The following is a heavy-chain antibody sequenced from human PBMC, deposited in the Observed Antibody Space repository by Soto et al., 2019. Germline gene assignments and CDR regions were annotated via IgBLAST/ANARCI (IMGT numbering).Heavy chain of an antibody. CDR2: ISAYNGNT. D-gene: IGHD3-3*01. V-gene: IGHV1-18*01. CDR1: GYTFTSYG. J-gene: IGHJ4*02. CDR3: ARVPLDFWSGTLVDY. Sequence: ASVKVSCKASGYTFTSYGISWVRQAPGQGLEWMGWISAYNGNTNYAQKLQGRVTMTTDTSTSTAYMELRSLRSDDTAVYYCARVPLDFWSGTLVDYWGQGTLVTVSS.